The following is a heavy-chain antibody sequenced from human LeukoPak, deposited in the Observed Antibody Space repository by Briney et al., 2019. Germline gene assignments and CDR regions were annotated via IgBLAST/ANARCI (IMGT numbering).Heavy chain of an antibody. Sequence: GGSLRLSCAASGFTFSSYSMNWVRQAPGKGLEWVSYISSSGSTIYYADSVKGRFTISRDNAKNSLYLQMNSLRAEDTAVYYCARTDYGDYYDYWGQGTLVIVSS. D-gene: IGHD4-17*01. CDR1: GFTFSSYS. CDR2: ISSSGSTI. V-gene: IGHV3-48*04. CDR3: ARTDYGDYYDY. J-gene: IGHJ4*02.